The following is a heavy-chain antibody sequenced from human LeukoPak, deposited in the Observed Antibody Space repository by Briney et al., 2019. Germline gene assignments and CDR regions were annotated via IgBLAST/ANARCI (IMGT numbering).Heavy chain of an antibody. Sequence: PETLCLTCTVSGGYIRGHYRCWIRRPPGKGLGWVAYIFLCGITNYNPSLKSRVSISRDMSKNHFSLKMTSVTTADTAVYYCARSVAGSSSFSSMDVWGNGTTVTVSS. V-gene: IGHV4-59*11. J-gene: IGHJ6*03. CDR3: ARSVAGSSSFSSMDV. CDR1: GGYIRGHY. D-gene: IGHD6-25*01. CDR2: IFLCGIT.